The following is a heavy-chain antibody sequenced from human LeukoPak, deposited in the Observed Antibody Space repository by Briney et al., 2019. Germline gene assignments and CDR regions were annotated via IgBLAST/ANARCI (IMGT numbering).Heavy chain of an antibody. V-gene: IGHV4-4*07. CDR3: ARGFLIAASYYFDY. J-gene: IGHJ4*02. D-gene: IGHD6-6*01. Sequence: PSETLSLTCTVSGGSISSYYWSWIRQPAGKGLEWIGRIYTSGSTNYNPSLKSRVTMSVDTSKNQFSLKLSSVTAADTAVYYCARGFLIAASYYFDYWGQGTLVAVSS. CDR2: IYTSGST. CDR1: GGSISSYY.